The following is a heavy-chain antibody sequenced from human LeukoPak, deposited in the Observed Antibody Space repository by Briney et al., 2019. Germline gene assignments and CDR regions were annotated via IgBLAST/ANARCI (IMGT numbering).Heavy chain of an antibody. Sequence: SVKVSCKASGGIFSSYAISWVRQAPGQGLEWMGGIIPIFGTANYAQKFQGRVTITADESTSTAYMELSSLRSEDTAVYYCAIWPTVSNHYFDYWGQGTLVTVSS. D-gene: IGHD4-17*01. CDR3: AIWPTVSNHYFDY. J-gene: IGHJ4*02. CDR2: IIPIFGTA. V-gene: IGHV1-69*01. CDR1: GGIFSSYA.